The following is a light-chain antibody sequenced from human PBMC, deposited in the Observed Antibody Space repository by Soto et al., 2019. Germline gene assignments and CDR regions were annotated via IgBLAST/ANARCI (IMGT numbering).Light chain of an antibody. J-gene: IGKJ4*01. CDR1: QSIGSD. V-gene: IGKV3-15*01. CDR2: GAT. CDR3: QQYSDWPAVT. Sequence: EIVVTQSPATLSVSPGETATLSCRASQSIGSDLAWYQQKPGQAPRLLVYGATTRATGIPARFGGSGSGTYFTLFITTQSEDFAVYYCQQYSDWPAVTFGGGTKVDIK.